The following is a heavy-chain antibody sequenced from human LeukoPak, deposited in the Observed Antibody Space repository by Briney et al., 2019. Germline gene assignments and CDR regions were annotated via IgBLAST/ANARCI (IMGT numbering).Heavy chain of an antibody. D-gene: IGHD4-17*01. J-gene: IGHJ5*02. CDR2: IYGSGST. Sequence: SETLSLTCTVSGGSIRSYWSWIRQPAGKGLEWIGRIYGSGSTDYNPSLKSRVTMSIDASKNQSSLNLISVTAADTAVYYCARDSATTGEVKFDPWGQGTLVTASS. V-gene: IGHV4-4*07. CDR1: GGSIRSY. CDR3: ARDSATTGEVKFDP.